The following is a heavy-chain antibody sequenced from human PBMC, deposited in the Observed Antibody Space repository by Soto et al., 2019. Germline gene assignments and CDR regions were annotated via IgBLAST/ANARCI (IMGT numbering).Heavy chain of an antibody. CDR1: GVTFSTYG. Sequence: QVQLVESGGGVVQPGRSLRLSCAASGVTFSTYGMHWVRQAPGKGLEWVAVIWYDGSHKYYADSVKGRFTISRDNSKNTLFLQMNSLRAEDTAVYYCASVYSLAGMDVWGQGTTVTVSS. CDR3: ASVYSLAGMDV. V-gene: IGHV3-33*01. CDR2: IWYDGSHK. J-gene: IGHJ6*02. D-gene: IGHD2-21*01.